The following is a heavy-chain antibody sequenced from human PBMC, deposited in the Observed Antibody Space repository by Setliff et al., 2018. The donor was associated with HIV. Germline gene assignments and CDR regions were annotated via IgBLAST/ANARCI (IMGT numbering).Heavy chain of an antibody. CDR2: IHDGGSI. CDR1: GGSMNTFY. J-gene: IGHJ4*02. Sequence: SETLSLTCTVSGGSMNTFYWSWIRQSPGKGLEWIGYIHDGGSITYNPSLRSPATISLDTSKKQFPLMLTAVTPADTAVYYCARGSGHSGFDLNFDYWGRGTLVTVSS. V-gene: IGHV4-59*01. CDR3: ARGSGHSGFDLNFDY. D-gene: IGHD5-12*01.